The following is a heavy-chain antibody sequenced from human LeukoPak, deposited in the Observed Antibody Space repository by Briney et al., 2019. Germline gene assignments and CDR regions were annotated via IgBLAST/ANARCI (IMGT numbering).Heavy chain of an antibody. CDR3: ARLRPPHYFNY. D-gene: IGHD6-25*01. J-gene: IGHJ4*02. Sequence: SETRSLTCTLYAPSISISSYYWGWIRQPPGKGLEWIGSIYYSGSTYYNPSLKSRVTISVDTSKNQFSLKLSSVTAADTAVYFCARLRPPHYFNYWGQGTLVTVSS. CDR2: IYYSGST. CDR1: APSISISSYY. V-gene: IGHV4-39*01.